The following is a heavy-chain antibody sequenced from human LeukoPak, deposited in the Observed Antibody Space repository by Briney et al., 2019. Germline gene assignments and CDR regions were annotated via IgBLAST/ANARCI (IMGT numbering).Heavy chain of an antibody. CDR3: ARHTVDIVAPYAFDI. J-gene: IGHJ3*02. V-gene: IGHV1-69*04. D-gene: IGHD5-12*01. CDR2: IIPILGIA. CDR1: GGTFSSYA. Sequence: GASVTVSCKASGGTFSSYAISWVRQAPGQGLEWMGRIIPILGIANYAQKFQGRVTITADKSTSTAYMELSSLRSEDTAVYYCARHTVDIVAPYAFDIWGQGTMVTVSS.